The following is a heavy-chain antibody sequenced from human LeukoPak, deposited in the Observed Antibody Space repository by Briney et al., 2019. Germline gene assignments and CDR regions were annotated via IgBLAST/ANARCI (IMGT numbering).Heavy chain of an antibody. J-gene: IGHJ4*02. Sequence: GGSLTLSCAASGFTFSSYWMSWVRQAPGKGLEWVANIRQDGSEKYYVDSVKGRFTISRDNAKNSLYLQMNSLRAEDTAVYYCARAGPFGESYFDYWGQGTLVTVSS. CDR3: ARAGPFGESYFDY. CDR1: GFTFSSYW. V-gene: IGHV3-7*01. CDR2: IRQDGSEK. D-gene: IGHD3-10*01.